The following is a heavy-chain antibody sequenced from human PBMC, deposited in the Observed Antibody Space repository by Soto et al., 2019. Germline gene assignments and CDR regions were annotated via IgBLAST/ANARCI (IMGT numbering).Heavy chain of an antibody. J-gene: IGHJ6*02. Sequence: EVQLLESGGGLVQPGGSLRLSCAASGFTFSSYAMSWVRQAPGKGLEWVSSISTSGGSTYYADSVKGRFTISRDNSNNTLYLQMNSLRAEDTAVYYCSPSDRYYGMDVWGLGTTVTVSS. V-gene: IGHV3-23*01. CDR2: ISTSGGST. CDR1: GFTFSSYA. CDR3: SPSDRYYGMDV.